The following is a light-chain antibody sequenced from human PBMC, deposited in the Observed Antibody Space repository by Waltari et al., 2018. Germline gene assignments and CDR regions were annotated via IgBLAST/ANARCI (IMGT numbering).Light chain of an antibody. CDR3: QQSHGFPFT. CDR1: YNVDVF. V-gene: IGKV1-39*01. Sequence: DIQMTQSPSSLYTSLGDRVTISCRASYNVDVFLNWYQQKPGKAPKLLIYGASSLQSGVPSRFSGSGSGTDFTLTITSLQPEDSATYYCQQSHGFPFTFGQGTQV. J-gene: IGKJ2*01. CDR2: GAS.